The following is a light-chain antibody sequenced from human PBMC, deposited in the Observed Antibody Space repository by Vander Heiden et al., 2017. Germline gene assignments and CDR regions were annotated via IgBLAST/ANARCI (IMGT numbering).Light chain of an antibody. CDR3: SSYTTTSALVL. J-gene: IGLJ2*01. CDR2: EVS. V-gene: IGLV2-14*01. Sequence: HSALTQPASVSGSPGQSIPISCTGTSSDVGGYSFVSWYQQHPGKAPRLMIYEVSDRPSGVSNRFSGSKLGNTASLTISGLQPEDEADYYCSSYTTTSALVLFGGGTKVTV. CDR1: SSDVGGYSF.